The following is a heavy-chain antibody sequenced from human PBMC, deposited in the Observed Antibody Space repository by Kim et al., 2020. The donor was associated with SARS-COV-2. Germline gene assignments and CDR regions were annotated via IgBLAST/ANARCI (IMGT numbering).Heavy chain of an antibody. Sequence: GGSLRLSCAASGFTFSSYAMHWVRQAPGKGLEYVSVISSSGGSTFSANSVKGRFTISSDNSKNTLYLQMGSLRAEDMAVYYCAREMGHFWGAFDYYYGMDVGGEETTVTVS. V-gene: IGHV3-64*01. J-gene: IGHJ6*02. CDR2: ISSSGGST. D-gene: IGHD3-3*02. CDR1: GFTFSSYA. CDR3: AREMGHFWGAFDYYYGMDV.